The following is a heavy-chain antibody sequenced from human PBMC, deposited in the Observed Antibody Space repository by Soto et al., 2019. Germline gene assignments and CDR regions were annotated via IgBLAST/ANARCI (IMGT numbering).Heavy chain of an antibody. D-gene: IGHD2-2*01. CDR2: ISYDGSNK. CDR3: ARDPKDCSSTSCYAYYYYGMDV. CDR1: GFTFSSYA. Sequence: GGSLRLSCAASGFTFSSYAMHWVRQAPGKGLEWVAVISYDGSNKYYADSVKGRFTISRDNSKNTLYLQMNSLRAEDTAVYYCARDPKDCSSTSCYAYYYYGMDVWGQGTTVTVSS. J-gene: IGHJ6*02. V-gene: IGHV3-30-3*01.